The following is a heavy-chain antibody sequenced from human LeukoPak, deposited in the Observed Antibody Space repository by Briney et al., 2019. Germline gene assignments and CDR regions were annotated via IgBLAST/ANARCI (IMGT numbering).Heavy chain of an antibody. D-gene: IGHD3-10*01. V-gene: IGHV3-73*01. CDR2: IRSKANSYAT. CDR1: GFTFSGSA. Sequence: GGSLRLSCAASGFTFSGSAMHWVRQASGKGLEWVGRIRSKANSYATAYAASVKGRFTISRDDSKNTAYLQMNSLKTEDTAVYYCTRTLGDSGVTMVRGVITMDVWGKGTTVTISS. J-gene: IGHJ6*03. CDR3: TRTLGDSGVTMVRGVITMDV.